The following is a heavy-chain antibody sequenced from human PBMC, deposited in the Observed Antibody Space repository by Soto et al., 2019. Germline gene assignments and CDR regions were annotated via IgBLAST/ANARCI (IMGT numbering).Heavy chain of an antibody. Sequence: VAAVKVSCKASGGTFSSYSISWVRQAPGQGLEWMGGIIPIFGTANYAQKFQGRVTITADESTSTAYMELSSLRSEDTAVYYCARAGNMITFRSWFDPWGQGTLVTVSS. J-gene: IGHJ5*02. CDR2: IIPIFGTA. CDR1: GGTFSSYS. V-gene: IGHV1-69*13. D-gene: IGHD3-16*01. CDR3: ARAGNMITFRSWFDP.